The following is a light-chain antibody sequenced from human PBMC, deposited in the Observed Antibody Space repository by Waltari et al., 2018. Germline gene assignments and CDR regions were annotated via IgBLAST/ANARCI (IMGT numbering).Light chain of an antibody. V-gene: IGKV1-5*03. J-gene: IGKJ1*01. CDR1: QSISSW. CDR2: TAS. Sequence: DIQMTKSPSTLSASVGDRVTITCRDSQSISSWLAWYQQKPGKAPKLLIYTASSLESGVPSRFSGSGSGTEFTLTISSLQPDDFATYYCQQYNSYSGTFGQGTKVEIK. CDR3: QQYNSYSGT.